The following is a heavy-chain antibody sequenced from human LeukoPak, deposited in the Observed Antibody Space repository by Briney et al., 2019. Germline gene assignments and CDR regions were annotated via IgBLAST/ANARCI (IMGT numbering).Heavy chain of an antibody. CDR2: IYHSGST. CDR1: GFTFNKYTM. Sequence: GSLRLSCAASGFTFNKYTMNWVRQAPGKGLEWIGEIYHSGSTNYNPSLKSRVTISVDKSKNQFSLKLSSVTAADTAVYYCASYYDSSGYPTDAFDIWGQGTMVTVPS. J-gene: IGHJ3*02. CDR3: ASYYDSSGYPTDAFDI. V-gene: IGHV4-4*02. D-gene: IGHD3-22*01.